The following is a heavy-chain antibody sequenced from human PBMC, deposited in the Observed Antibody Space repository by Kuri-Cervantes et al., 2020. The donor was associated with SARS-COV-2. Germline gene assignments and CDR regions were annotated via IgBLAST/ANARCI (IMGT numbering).Heavy chain of an antibody. CDR3: ARQAVTTALDY. CDR2: IYYSGST. CDR1: GDSISSSAYH. Sequence: SETLSLTCGVSGDSISSSAYHWGWIRQPPGKGLEWIGNIYYSGSTYYNPSLKSRVTISVDTSKNQFSLKPSSVTAADTAVYYCARQAVTTALDYWGQGTLVTVSS. V-gene: IGHV4-39*01. J-gene: IGHJ4*02. D-gene: IGHD4-17*01.